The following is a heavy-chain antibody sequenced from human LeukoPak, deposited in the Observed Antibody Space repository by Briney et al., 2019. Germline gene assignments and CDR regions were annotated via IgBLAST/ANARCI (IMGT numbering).Heavy chain of an antibody. Sequence: ASVKVSCKASGYTFTSYYMHWVRQAPGQGLEWMGIINPSGGSTSYAQKLQGRVTMTTDTSTSTAYMELRSLRSDDTAVYYCAREFVDWFDPWGQGTLVTVSS. J-gene: IGHJ5*02. CDR2: INPSGGST. CDR3: AREFVDWFDP. CDR1: GYTFTSYY. V-gene: IGHV1-46*01. D-gene: IGHD3-10*01.